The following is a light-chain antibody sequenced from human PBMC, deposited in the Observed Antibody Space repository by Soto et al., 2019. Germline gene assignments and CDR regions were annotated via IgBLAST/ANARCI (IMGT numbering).Light chain of an antibody. J-gene: IGKJ5*01. CDR3: QQRHNWPIT. CDR1: QSVSSSY. CDR2: GAS. V-gene: IGKV3D-20*02. Sequence: EIPFTQDPGTLWLSTGERATLSCRASQSVSSSYLAWYQQKPGQSPRLLICGASNRATGIPARFSGSGSGTDFTLTISGLEPADLGVYYCQQRHNWPITFGQGTRLEI.